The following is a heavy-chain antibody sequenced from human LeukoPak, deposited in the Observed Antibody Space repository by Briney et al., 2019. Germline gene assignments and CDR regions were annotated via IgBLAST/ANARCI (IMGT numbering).Heavy chain of an antibody. CDR1: GFTFNTYD. V-gene: IGHV3-13*04. D-gene: IGHD2-8*02. Sequence: QPGGSLRLSCAASGFTFNTYDMHWVHQETGKGLQWVSSIDAAGNTYYSASVTGRFTISRENARNSFFLQMNSLRAGDTAVYYCARGLPGGLDPWGQGTLVTVSS. J-gene: IGHJ5*02. CDR3: ARGLPGGLDP. CDR2: IDAAGNT.